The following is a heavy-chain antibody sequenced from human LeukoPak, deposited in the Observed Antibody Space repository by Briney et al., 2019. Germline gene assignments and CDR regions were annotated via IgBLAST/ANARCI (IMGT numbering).Heavy chain of an antibody. CDR3: ARVGDNSAYYFFDY. J-gene: IGHJ4*02. CDR1: GYSFTNYW. D-gene: IGHD3-22*01. V-gene: IGHV5-51*01. Sequence: GESLKISCKGSGYSFTNYWIGWVRQMPGKGLEGMGIIDPGDSDTRYGPSFQGQVTISADKSITTAYLQWSSLKASDNAVYYCARVGDNSAYYFFDYWGQGTLVTVSS. CDR2: IDPGDSDT.